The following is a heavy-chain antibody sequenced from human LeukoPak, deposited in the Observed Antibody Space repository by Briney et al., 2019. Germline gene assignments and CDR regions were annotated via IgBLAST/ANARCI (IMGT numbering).Heavy chain of an antibody. V-gene: IGHV1-69*04. J-gene: IGHJ5*02. CDR3: AGTAYYYDSSEENWFDP. D-gene: IGHD3-22*01. Sequence: SVKVSCKASGGTFSSYAISWVRQAPGQGLEWMGRIIPILGIANYAQKFQGRVTIPADKSTSTAYMELSSLTSEDTAVYYCAGTAYYYDSSEENWFDPWGQGTLVTVSS. CDR2: IIPILGIA. CDR1: GGTFSSYA.